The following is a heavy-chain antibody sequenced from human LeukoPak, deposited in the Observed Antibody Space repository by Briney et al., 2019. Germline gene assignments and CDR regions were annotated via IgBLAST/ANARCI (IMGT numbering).Heavy chain of an antibody. V-gene: IGHV5-51*01. CDR1: GYRFNAYW. CDR3: ARPNITSYYDSRGYDAFDV. J-gene: IGHJ3*01. Sequence: GESPKISCKGSGYRFNAYWIAWVRQMPGKGLEWMGIIYPDDSDTRYSPSLQGQVTISADKSVRTAYLQWSSLKASDTAMYYCARPNITSYYDSRGYDAFDVWGQGTMVTVSS. D-gene: IGHD3-22*01. CDR2: IYPDDSDT.